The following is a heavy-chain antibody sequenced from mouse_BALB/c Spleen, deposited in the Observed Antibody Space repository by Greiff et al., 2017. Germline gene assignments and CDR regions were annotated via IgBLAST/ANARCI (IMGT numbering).Heavy chain of an antibody. V-gene: IGHV5-6-2*01. Sequence: EVQRVESGGGLVKPGGSLKLSCAASGFTFSSYYMSWVRQTPEKRLELVAAINSNGGSTYYPDTVKGRFTISRDNAKNTLYLQMSSLKSEDTALYYCARLGRVSFAYWGQGTLVTVSA. D-gene: IGHD4-1*01. CDR1: GFTFSSYY. J-gene: IGHJ3*01. CDR2: INSNGGST. CDR3: ARLGRVSFAY.